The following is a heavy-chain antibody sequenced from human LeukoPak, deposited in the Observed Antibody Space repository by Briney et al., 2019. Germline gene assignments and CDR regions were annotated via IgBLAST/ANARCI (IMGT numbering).Heavy chain of an antibody. CDR1: AYTFTSYS. J-gene: IGHJ4*02. CDR2: ISAYNGNT. Sequence: ASVKVSCKPSAYTFTSYSITWVRQAPGQGLEWMGWISAYNGNTNYAQKLQGRVIMTTDTSTSTAYMELRSLRSDDTAVYYCARGGSSWYLFDYWGQGTLVTVSS. D-gene: IGHD6-13*01. V-gene: IGHV1-18*01. CDR3: ARGGSSWYLFDY.